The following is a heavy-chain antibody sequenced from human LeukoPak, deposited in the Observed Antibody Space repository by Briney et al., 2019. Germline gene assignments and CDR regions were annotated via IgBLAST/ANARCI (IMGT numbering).Heavy chain of an antibody. D-gene: IGHD6-6*01. CDR1: GFTVSSNY. V-gene: IGHV3-53*05. CDR2: IYSGGST. CDR3: AKARPAIAARVGYYYGLDV. J-gene: IGHJ6*02. Sequence: PGGSLSLSCAASGFTVSSNYMSWVRQAPGKGLEWVSVIYSGGSTYYADSVKGRFTISRDNSKNTLYLQMNTLRAEDTAVYYCAKARPAIAARVGYYYGLDVWGQGTTVTVSS.